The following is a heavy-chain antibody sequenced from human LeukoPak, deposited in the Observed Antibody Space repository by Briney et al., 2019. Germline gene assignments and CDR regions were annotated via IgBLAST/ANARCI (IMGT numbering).Heavy chain of an antibody. V-gene: IGHV3-23*01. J-gene: IGHJ4*02. CDR3: AKGGYYDSSDYYRWYFDY. CDR2: ISGSGGST. D-gene: IGHD3-22*01. CDR1: GFTFSSYA. Sequence: GGSLRLSCAASGFTFSSYAMSWVRQAPGKELEWVSAISGSGGSTYYADSVKGRFTISGDNSKNTLYLQMNSLRAEDTAVYYCAKGGYYDSSDYYRWYFDYWGQGTLVTVSS.